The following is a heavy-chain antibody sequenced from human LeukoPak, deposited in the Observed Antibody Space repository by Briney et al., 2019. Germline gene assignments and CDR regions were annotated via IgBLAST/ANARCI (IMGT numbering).Heavy chain of an antibody. CDR1: GYTFTGYY. Sequence: ASVKVSCKASGYTFTGYYMHWVRQAPGQGLEWMGWINPNSGGTNYAQKFQGRVTMTRDTSISTAYMELSRLRSDDTAVYCCASPQWLVRSNAFDIWGQGTMVTVSS. CDR3: ASPQWLVRSNAFDI. CDR2: INPNSGGT. J-gene: IGHJ3*02. V-gene: IGHV1-2*02. D-gene: IGHD6-19*01.